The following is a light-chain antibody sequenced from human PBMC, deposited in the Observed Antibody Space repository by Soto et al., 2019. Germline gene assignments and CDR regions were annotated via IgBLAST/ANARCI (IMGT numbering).Light chain of an antibody. Sequence: DIQMTQSASSLSASVGDRVTITCQASQVISNYLNWYQQKPGKAPKLLIYDISTLEIGVPSRFSGSGSGTDFTFTITGRQPEDIATYYCQQYENLPYTFGQGTKLEI. CDR2: DIS. CDR3: QQYENLPYT. CDR1: QVISNY. J-gene: IGKJ2*01. V-gene: IGKV1-33*01.